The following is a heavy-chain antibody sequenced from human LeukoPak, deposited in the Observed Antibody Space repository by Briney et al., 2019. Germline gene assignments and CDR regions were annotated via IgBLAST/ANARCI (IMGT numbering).Heavy chain of an antibody. CDR2: TRNKANSYTT. D-gene: IGHD2-2*01. V-gene: IGHV3-72*01. CDR1: GFTFSDHY. J-gene: IGHJ4*02. CDR3: ARAETSSTSFVIFDY. Sequence: GGSLRLSCAVSGFTFSDHYMDWVRQAPGKGLEWVGRTRNKANSYTTEYAASVKGRFTISRDDSKNLLYLQMHSLKAEDTAVYYCARAETSSTSFVIFDYWGQGTLVTASS.